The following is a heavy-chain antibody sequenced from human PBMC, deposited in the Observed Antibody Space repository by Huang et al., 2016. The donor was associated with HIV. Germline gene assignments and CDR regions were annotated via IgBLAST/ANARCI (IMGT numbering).Heavy chain of an antibody. CDR1: GGSLRDYY. J-gene: IGHJ5*02. CDR2: INHVGSD. CDR3: ARDATTNPRGWFDP. V-gene: IGHV4-34*02. D-gene: IGHD1-1*01. Sequence: QVHLEQWGAGLLESAETLSLTCAVYGGSLRDYYWSWLRQPPGKGLEWIGEINHVGSDNYNPALRSRVSISVDGSKKQFSLKLKSVTDADTAIYYCARDATTNPRGWFDPWGQGTLVTVSS.